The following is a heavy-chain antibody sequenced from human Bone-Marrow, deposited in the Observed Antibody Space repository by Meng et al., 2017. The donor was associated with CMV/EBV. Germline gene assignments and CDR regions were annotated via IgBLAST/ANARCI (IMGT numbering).Heavy chain of an antibody. D-gene: IGHD3-22*01. V-gene: IGHV3-33*06. CDR1: GFIFSTYG. J-gene: IGHJ4*02. Sequence: GESLKIPCTASGFIFSTYGMHWVRQAPGKGLEWVAVIWYDGSNEDYADSVKGRFTISRDNSKYTLYLQMNSLRAEDTAVYYCAKGGYYFDSSGYSDYWGQGTLVTVSS. CDR2: IWYDGSNE. CDR3: AKGGYYFDSSGYSDY.